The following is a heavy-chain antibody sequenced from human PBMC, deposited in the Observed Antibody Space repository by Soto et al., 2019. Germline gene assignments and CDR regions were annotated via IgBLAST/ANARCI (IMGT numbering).Heavy chain of an antibody. CDR2: IFYSGRT. J-gene: IGHJ4*02. V-gene: IGHV4-30-4*01. Sequence: TLSLTCTVSDGSISSGDYYWTWIRQPPGKGLEWIGYIFYSGRTDYNPSLESRLTISVDTSKNKFSLKLNSVTAADTAVYYCARGNYGDYRSSFDFWGQGALVTVSS. CDR3: ARGNYGDYRSSFDF. D-gene: IGHD4-17*01. CDR1: DGSISSGDYY.